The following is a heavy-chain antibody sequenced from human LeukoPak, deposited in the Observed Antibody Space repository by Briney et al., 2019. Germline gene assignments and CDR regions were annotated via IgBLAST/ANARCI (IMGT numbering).Heavy chain of an antibody. V-gene: IGHV3-23*01. D-gene: IGHD6-13*01. J-gene: IGHJ4*02. CDR1: GFTFSSYA. CDR3: ATGIAAAGRDFDY. Sequence: GGSLRLSCAASGFTFSSYAMSWVRQAPGKGLEWVSAISSSGGSTYYADSVKGRFTISRDNAKNSLYLQMNSLRAEDTAVYYCATGIAAAGRDFDYWGQGTLVTVSS. CDR2: ISSSGGST.